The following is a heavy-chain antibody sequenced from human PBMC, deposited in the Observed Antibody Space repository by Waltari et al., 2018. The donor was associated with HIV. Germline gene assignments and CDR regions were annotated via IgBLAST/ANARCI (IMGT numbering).Heavy chain of an antibody. CDR2: IYAGDSDT. Sequence: EVHLVQSGAEVKKPGESLKISCKASGFRFTNPWIGWVRQMPGKGLEWMGVIYAGDSDTTYSPSFQGQVTISTDKSINTAYLQWSSLKASDTAIYYCARGNRWQVLSWFDYWGQGTLVTVSS. D-gene: IGHD6-19*01. J-gene: IGHJ4*02. CDR3: ARGNRWQVLSWFDY. V-gene: IGHV5-51*03. CDR1: GFRFTNPW.